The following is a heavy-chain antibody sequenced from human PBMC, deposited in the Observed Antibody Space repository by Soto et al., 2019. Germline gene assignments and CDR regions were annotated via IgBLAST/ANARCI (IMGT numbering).Heavy chain of an antibody. CDR3: ARDSSGRYAY. D-gene: IGHD6-25*01. J-gene: IGHJ4*02. V-gene: IGHV4-59*01. Sequence: WIRQPPGKGLEWNGYIYHGGATTYNASLKSRVTISVDTSKNQFFLKVNSVTAADTAVEFCARDSSGRYAYWRQGTPVTVSP. CDR2: IYHGGAT.